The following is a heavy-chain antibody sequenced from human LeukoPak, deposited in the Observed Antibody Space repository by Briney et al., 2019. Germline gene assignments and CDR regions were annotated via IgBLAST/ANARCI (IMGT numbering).Heavy chain of an antibody. D-gene: IGHD1-26*01. Sequence: SETLSLTCTVSGASFSNDYHWGWIRQSPGKGLEWIGTMGYGGCTYFSPSLKSRVSLSIDMSRTYFSLILKSVSAADTAVYYCARTKGRAVGQTAFQYWGQGTLVTVSA. V-gene: IGHV4-39*07. CDR2: MGYGGCT. CDR3: ARTKGRAVGQTAFQY. CDR1: GASFSNDYH. J-gene: IGHJ4*02.